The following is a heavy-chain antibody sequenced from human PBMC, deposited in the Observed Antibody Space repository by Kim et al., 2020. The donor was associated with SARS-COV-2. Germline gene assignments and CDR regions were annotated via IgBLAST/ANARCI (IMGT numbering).Heavy chain of an antibody. V-gene: IGHV3-11*05. J-gene: IGHJ6*02. Sequence: YTNYADSVRGRFTISRDNAKNALYLQMNSLRAEDTAVYYCARDGPYGMDVWGQGTTVTVSS. CDR2: YT. CDR3: ARDGPYGMDV.